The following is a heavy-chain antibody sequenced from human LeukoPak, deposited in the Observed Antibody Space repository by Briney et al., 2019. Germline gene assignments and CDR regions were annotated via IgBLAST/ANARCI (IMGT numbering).Heavy chain of an antibody. CDR2: ISSESGST. J-gene: IGHJ4*02. V-gene: IGHV3-23*01. CDR1: GFTFSNYA. CDR3: AKGQAARKYYFDY. Sequence: GGSLRLSCAASGFTFSNYAMSWVRQAPGMGLEWVSVISSESGSTYFADSVKGRFTISRDDSKNTLYLQMNSLRAEDTAVYYCAKGQAARKYYFDYWGQGTLVTVSS.